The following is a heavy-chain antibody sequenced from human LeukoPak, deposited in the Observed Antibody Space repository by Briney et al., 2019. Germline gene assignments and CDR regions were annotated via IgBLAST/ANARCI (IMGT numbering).Heavy chain of an antibody. Sequence: ASVKVSCKASGYTFTGYYMHWVRQAPGQGLEWMGWINPNSGGTNYAQKFQGRVTMTRDTSISTAYMELSRLRPDDTAVYYCARDGVGYYDSSGYYYFQHWGQGTLVTVSS. J-gene: IGHJ1*01. CDR2: INPNSGGT. D-gene: IGHD3-22*01. CDR1: GYTFTGYY. CDR3: ARDGVGYYDSSGYYYFQH. V-gene: IGHV1-2*02.